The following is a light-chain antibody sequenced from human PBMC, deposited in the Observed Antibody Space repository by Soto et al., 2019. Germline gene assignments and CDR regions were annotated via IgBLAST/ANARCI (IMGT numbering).Light chain of an antibody. Sequence: QSVLTQPPSVSGAPGQRVSISCTGSNTNIGAGYDVNWYQQLPGTAPKLLIYANINRPSGVPDRFSGSKSGASAFLVSTGLQAEDEADYYCQSYDSSLSAWKVFGGGTKLTV. CDR3: QSYDSSLSAWKV. CDR2: ANI. J-gene: IGLJ3*02. CDR1: NTNIGAGYD. V-gene: IGLV1-40*01.